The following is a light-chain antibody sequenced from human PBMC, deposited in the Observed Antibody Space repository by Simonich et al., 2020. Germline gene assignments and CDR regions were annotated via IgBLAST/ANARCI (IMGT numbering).Light chain of an antibody. CDR2: EDN. CDR3: QSYDSSNQV. CDR1: SGSIASNY. J-gene: IGLJ3*02. V-gene: IGLV6-57*01. Sequence: NFMLTQPHSVSESPGKTVTISCTRSSGSIASNYVQWYQQRPGSSHTTVIYEDNPRPSGVPDRFSGSIDSSSNSASLTISGLKTEDEADYYCQSYDSSNQVFGGGTKLTVL.